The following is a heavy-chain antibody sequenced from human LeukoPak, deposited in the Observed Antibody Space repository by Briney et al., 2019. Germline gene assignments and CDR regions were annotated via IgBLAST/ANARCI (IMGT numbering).Heavy chain of an antibody. Sequence: GGSLRLSCVASGFSFNNYRMTWVRQAPGKGLEWVANIKQDGSDKQYVDSVKGRFAISRDNAKKSLYLQVNTLRAEDTAVYYCVRGPHIAATSYWGQGTLVTVSS. CDR1: GFSFNNYR. CDR3: VRGPHIAATSY. V-gene: IGHV3-7*03. D-gene: IGHD6-25*01. CDR2: IKQDGSDK. J-gene: IGHJ4*02.